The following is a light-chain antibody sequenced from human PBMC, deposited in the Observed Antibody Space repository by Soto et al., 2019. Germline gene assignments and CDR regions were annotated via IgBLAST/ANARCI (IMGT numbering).Light chain of an antibody. CDR2: TDR. CDR3: YSAADNTVV. V-gene: IGLV3-27*01. J-gene: IGLJ2*01. Sequence: YELTQPSSVSVSPGQTARITCSGDVLAKKYARWFQQKPGQAPVLVISTDRERPSGIPERFSGSSSGTTVTLTISGAQVEDEADYYCYSAADNTVVFGGGTKVTVL. CDR1: VLAKKY.